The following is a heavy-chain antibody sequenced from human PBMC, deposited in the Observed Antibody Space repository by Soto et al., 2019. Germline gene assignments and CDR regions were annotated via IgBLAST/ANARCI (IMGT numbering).Heavy chain of an antibody. CDR3: AKDHYYGSGSYISADAFDI. J-gene: IGHJ3*02. D-gene: IGHD3-10*01. V-gene: IGHV3-9*01. CDR2: ISWNSGSI. Sequence: SLRLSCAASGFTFDDYAMHWVRQAPGKGLEWVSGISWNSGSIGYADSVKGRFTISSDNAKNSLYLQMNSLRAEDTALYYCAKDHYYGSGSYISADAFDIWGQGTMVTVSS. CDR1: GFTFDDYA.